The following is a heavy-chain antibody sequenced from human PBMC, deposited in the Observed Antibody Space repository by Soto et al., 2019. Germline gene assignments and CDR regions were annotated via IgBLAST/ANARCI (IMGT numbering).Heavy chain of an antibody. CDR2: IIPILGIA. J-gene: IGHJ4*02. V-gene: IGHV1-69*02. D-gene: IGHD4-17*01. Sequence: QVQLVQSGAEVKKPGSSVKVSCKASGGTFSSYTISWVRQAPGQGLEWMGRIIPILGIANYAQKFQGRVTITEDKSTSTAYMELSSLRSEDTAVYYCARSRYGDYSTYFGYWGQGTLVTVSS. CDR1: GGTFSSYT. CDR3: ARSRYGDYSTYFGY.